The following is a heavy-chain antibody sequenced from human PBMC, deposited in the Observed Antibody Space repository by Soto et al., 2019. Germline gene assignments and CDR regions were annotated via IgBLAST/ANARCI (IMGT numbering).Heavy chain of an antibody. CDR1: GYSFTSYW. V-gene: IGHV5-51*01. CDR2: IYPGDSDT. Sequence: GESLKISCKGSGYSFTSYWIGWVRQMPGKGLEWMGIIYPGDSDTRYSPSFQGQVTISADKSISTAYLQWSSLKASDTAMYYCAREVVYDILTGAPMDVWGQGTTVTVSS. J-gene: IGHJ6*02. D-gene: IGHD3-9*01. CDR3: AREVVYDILTGAPMDV.